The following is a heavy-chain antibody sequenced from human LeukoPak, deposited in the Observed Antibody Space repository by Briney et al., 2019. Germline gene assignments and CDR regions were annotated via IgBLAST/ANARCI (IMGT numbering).Heavy chain of an antibody. V-gene: IGHV4-4*02. D-gene: IGHD2-8*01. CDR2: IHLSGRT. J-gene: IGHJ4*02. CDR1: GGSITTTNR. Sequence: SGTLSLTCGVSGGSITTTNRWSWVRQPPGQGLEWIGEIHLSGRTNYNPSLNSRVTLALDTSKNHLSLSLTSVTAADTAVYYCSRENGAFSPFGYWGQGTLVTVPS. CDR3: SRENGAFSPFGY.